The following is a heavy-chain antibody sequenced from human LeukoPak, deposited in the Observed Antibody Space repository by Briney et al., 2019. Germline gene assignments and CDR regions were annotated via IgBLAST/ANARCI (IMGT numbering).Heavy chain of an antibody. CDR3: ARTVGSRYSGSQWRYYYYYMDV. CDR2: IYYSGST. J-gene: IGHJ6*03. D-gene: IGHD1-26*01. V-gene: IGHV4-61*01. Sequence: SQTLSLTCTVSGGSISSGSYYWSWIRQPAGKGLEWIGYIYYSGSTNYNPSLKSRVTISVDTSKNQFSLKLSSVTAADTAVYYCARTVGSRYSGSQWRYYYYYMDVWGKGTTVTVSS. CDR1: GGSISSGSYY.